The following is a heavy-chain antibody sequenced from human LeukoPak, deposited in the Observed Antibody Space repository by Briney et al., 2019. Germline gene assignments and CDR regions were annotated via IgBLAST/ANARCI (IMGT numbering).Heavy chain of an antibody. V-gene: IGHV1-69*13. CDR3: ARDYGFLSTRSYGMDV. D-gene: IGHD2/OR15-2a*01. CDR2: IIPIFGTA. CDR1: GGTFSSYA. Sequence: ASVKVSCKASGGTFSSYAISWVRQAPGQGLEWMGGIIPIFGTANYAQKFQGRVTITADESTSTAHMELSSLRSEDTAVYYCARDYGFLSTRSYGMDVWGQGTTVTVSS. J-gene: IGHJ6*02.